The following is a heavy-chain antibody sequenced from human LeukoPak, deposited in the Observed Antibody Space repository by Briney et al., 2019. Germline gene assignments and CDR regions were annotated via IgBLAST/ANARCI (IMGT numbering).Heavy chain of an antibody. J-gene: IGHJ6*03. CDR2: IYVTGST. Sequence: PSDTLSLTCIVSGGSISTYYWSWIRQSPGKGLEWIGYIYVTGSTRYNPYLQNRITISVNTSTNKLFLKMRSVTAADTAAYYYSRHIGGGIEDMDVWGKGTKVTVSS. CDR1: GGSISTYY. D-gene: IGHD3-16*02. V-gene: IGHV4-59*08. CDR3: SRHIGGGIEDMDV.